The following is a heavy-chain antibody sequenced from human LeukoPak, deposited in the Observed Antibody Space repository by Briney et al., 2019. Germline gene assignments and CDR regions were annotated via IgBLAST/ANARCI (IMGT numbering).Heavy chain of an antibody. J-gene: IGHJ4*02. CDR1: GFTFNTYA. D-gene: IGHD6-6*01. CDR3: ARDPGGSHSSSSFPDFGY. CDR2: ISSSSSYI. Sequence: GGSLRLSCAASGFTFNTYAMSWVRQAPGKGLEWVSSISSSSSYIYYADSVKGRFTISRDNAKNSLYLQMNSLRAEDTAVYYCARDPGGSHSSSSFPDFGYWGQGTLVTVSS. V-gene: IGHV3-21*01.